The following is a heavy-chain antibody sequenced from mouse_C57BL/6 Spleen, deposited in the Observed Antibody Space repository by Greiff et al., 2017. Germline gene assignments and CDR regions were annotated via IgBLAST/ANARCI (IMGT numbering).Heavy chain of an antibody. D-gene: IGHD2-4*01. CDR2: INPGSGGT. CDR3: ARSGGNPYYFDY. V-gene: IGHV1-54*01. CDR1: GYAFTNYL. J-gene: IGHJ3*01. Sequence: QVQLQQSGAELVRPGTSVKVSCKASGYAFTNYLIEWVKQRPGQGLEWIGVINPGSGGTNYNEKFKGKATLTADKSSSTAYMQLSSLTSEDSAVYFCARSGGNPYYFDYWGQGTLVTVSA.